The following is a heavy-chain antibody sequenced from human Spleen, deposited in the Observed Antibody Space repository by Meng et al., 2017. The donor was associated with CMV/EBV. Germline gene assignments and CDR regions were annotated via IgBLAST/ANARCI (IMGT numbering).Heavy chain of an antibody. Sequence: GESLKISCGVSEFVFSRYAMHWVRQAPGKGLEWVAVISYDGSNMYYADSVKGRFTISRDNSKNTLYLQINSLRAEDTAVYYCARTRSSRHFDYWGQGTLVTVSS. D-gene: IGHD2-15*01. CDR1: EFVFSRYA. J-gene: IGHJ4*02. CDR2: ISYDGSNM. V-gene: IGHV3-30*04. CDR3: ARTRSSRHFDY.